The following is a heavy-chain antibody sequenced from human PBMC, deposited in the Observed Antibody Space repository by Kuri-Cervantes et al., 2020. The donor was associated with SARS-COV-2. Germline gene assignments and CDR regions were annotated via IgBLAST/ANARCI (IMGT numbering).Heavy chain of an antibody. CDR1: GYTFTGYY. Sequence: ASVKVSCKASGYTFTGYYMHWVRQAPGQGLEWMGWINPNSGGTNYAQKFQGRVTMTRDTSISTAYMGLSRLRSDDTAVYYCARDLAWGGYYMDVWGKGTTVTVSS. D-gene: IGHD7-27*01. V-gene: IGHV1-2*02. CDR3: ARDLAWGGYYMDV. J-gene: IGHJ6*03. CDR2: INPNSGGT.